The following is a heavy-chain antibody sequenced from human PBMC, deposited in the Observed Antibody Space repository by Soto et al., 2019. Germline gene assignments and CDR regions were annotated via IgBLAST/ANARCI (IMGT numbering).Heavy chain of an antibody. CDR1: GYTFFTYD. Sequence: QVHLVQSGVEVKTPWASVKVSCQASGYTFFTYDISWVRQAPGQGLEWMGWISTYSGDTKYAQKFQGRVTMTTDTSKTTAYLELRGLRSDDTAVYYSARHHGPTTSENWFDPWGQGTLVTVSS. V-gene: IGHV1-18*01. J-gene: IGHJ5*02. CDR2: ISTYSGDT. D-gene: IGHD5-12*01. CDR3: ARHHGPTTSENWFDP.